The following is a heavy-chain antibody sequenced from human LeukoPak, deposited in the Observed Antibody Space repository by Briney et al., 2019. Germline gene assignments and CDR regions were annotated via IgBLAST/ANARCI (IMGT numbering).Heavy chain of an antibody. CDR1: GYTFTGYY. CDR3: AKAQYSSGWNFQH. V-gene: IGHV1-46*01. CDR2: INPSGGST. J-gene: IGHJ1*01. D-gene: IGHD6-19*01. Sequence: ASVKVSCKASGYTFTGYYMHWVRQAPGQGLEWMGIINPSGGSTSYAQKFQGRVTMTRDTSTSTVYMELSSLRAEDTAVYYCAKAQYSSGWNFQHWGQGTLVTVSS.